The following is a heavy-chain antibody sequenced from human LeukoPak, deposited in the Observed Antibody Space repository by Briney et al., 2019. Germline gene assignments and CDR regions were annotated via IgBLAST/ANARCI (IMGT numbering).Heavy chain of an antibody. CDR3: AKMFYYDSSGYIFFDY. J-gene: IGHJ4*02. Sequence: HPGGSLRLSCAASGFTFSSYGMHWVRQAPGKGLEWVAVILSDGSKEFYTDSVKGRFTISRDNSKNTLYLQMNSLRAEDTAVYYCAKMFYYDSSGYIFFDYWGQGTLVTASS. D-gene: IGHD3-22*01. V-gene: IGHV3-33*06. CDR1: GFTFSSYG. CDR2: ILSDGSKE.